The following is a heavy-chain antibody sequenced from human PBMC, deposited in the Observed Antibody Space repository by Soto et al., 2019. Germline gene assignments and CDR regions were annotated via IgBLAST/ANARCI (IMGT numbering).Heavy chain of an antibody. V-gene: IGHV3-48*04. CDR3: ARSIAARLNWFIP. CDR1: GFIFSTYS. CDR2: ISSSSSTI. J-gene: IGHJ5*02. D-gene: IGHD6-6*01. Sequence: PGGSLRLSCAASGFIFSTYSMNWVRQGPGKGLEWVSYISSSSSTIFYTDSVKGRFTVSRDDAKNSLYLQMNSLRAEDTAVYYCARSIAARLNWFIPWGQGTLVTAPQ.